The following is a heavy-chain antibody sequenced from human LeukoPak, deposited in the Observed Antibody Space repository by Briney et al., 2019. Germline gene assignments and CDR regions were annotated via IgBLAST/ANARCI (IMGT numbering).Heavy chain of an antibody. CDR1: GFTFDDYA. D-gene: IGHD3-16*01. CDR2: ISWNNEST. J-gene: IGHJ4*02. V-gene: IGHV3-9*01. CDR3: VTRGSQFYFDY. Sequence: PGRSLRLSCAASGFTFDDYAMHWVRQGPGKGLEWVSGISWNNESTAYADSVKGRFTISRDNAKNSLYLQMNSLRPDDTALYFCVTRGSQFYFDYWGQGTQVTVSS.